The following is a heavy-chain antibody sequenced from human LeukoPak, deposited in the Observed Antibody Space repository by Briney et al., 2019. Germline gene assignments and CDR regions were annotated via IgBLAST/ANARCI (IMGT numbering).Heavy chain of an antibody. V-gene: IGHV4-4*07. CDR2: IYTSGST. CDR1: GGSISSYY. D-gene: IGHD4-17*01. Sequence: PSETLSLTCTVSGGSISSYYWSWIRPPAGKGLKWIGRIYTSGSTNYNPSLKSRVTMSVDTSKNQFSLKLSSVTAADTAVYYCARVTVTTGLGYYMDGWGKGTTVTISS. J-gene: IGHJ6*03. CDR3: ARVTVTTGLGYYMDG.